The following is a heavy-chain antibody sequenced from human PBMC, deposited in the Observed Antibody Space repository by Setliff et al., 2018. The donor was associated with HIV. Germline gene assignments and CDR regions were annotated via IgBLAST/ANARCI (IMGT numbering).Heavy chain of an antibody. CDR2: IIPFLNLT. V-gene: IGHV1-69*10. J-gene: IGHJ6*03. D-gene: IGHD4-17*01. CDR1: GGTFSTYA. Sequence: SVKVSCKASGGTFSTYAVTWVRQAPGQGLQWVGGIIPFLNLTHYAQQFQGTVTITADKSTNTAYMEMTSLRFEDTAVYYCAACGASAYYYYYMDVWGAGTTVTVSS. CDR3: AACGASAYYYYYMDV.